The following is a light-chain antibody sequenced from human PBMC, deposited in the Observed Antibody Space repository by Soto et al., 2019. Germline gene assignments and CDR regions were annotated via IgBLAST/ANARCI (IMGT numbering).Light chain of an antibody. V-gene: IGKV3-20*01. J-gene: IGKJ2*01. CDR3: QRYGSSPPYT. CDR1: HSVSSSY. Sequence: EIVLTQSPGTLSLSPGERATLSCRASHSVSSSYLAWYQQKPGQAPRLLIYGAFSRATGIPDRFSGSGSGTDFTLTISRPEPEDIAVYYCQRYGSSPPYTFGQGTKLEIK. CDR2: GAF.